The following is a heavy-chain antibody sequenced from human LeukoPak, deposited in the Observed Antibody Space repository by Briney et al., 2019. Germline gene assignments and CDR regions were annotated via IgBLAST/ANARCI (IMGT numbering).Heavy chain of an antibody. CDR3: ARVLNYYGSGSYDANWFDP. CDR2: IYHSGST. CDR1: GGSISSSNW. V-gene: IGHV4-4*02. J-gene: IGHJ5*02. Sequence: SGTLSLTCAVSGGSISSSNWWSWVRQPPGKGLEWIGEIYHSGSTNYNPSLKSRVTLSVDKSKSQFSLKLSSVTAADTAVYYCARVLNYYGSGSYDANWFDPWGQGTLVTVSS. D-gene: IGHD3-10*01.